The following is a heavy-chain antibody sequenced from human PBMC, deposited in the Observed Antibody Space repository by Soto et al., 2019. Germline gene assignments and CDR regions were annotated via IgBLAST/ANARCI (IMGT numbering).Heavy chain of an antibody. CDR2: ISYDGSNK. D-gene: IGHD6-19*01. CDR1: GFTFSSYG. Sequence: QVQLVESGGGVVQPGRSLRLSCAASGFTFSSYGMHWVRQAPGKGLEWVAVISYDGSNKYYEDSVKGRFTISRDNSKNTLYLQMNSLRAEDTAVYYCAKETIAVATTFDYWGQGTLGTVSS. V-gene: IGHV3-30*18. J-gene: IGHJ4*02. CDR3: AKETIAVATTFDY.